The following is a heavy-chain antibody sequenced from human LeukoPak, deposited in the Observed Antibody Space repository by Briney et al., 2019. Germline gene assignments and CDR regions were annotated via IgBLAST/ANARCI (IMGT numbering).Heavy chain of an antibody. Sequence: GGSLRLSCAASGFTFNNYGIHWVRQAPGKGLEWVAGISYDGGNKYYVDSLKGRFTISRDNSKNTLYLQMNSLGAEDTAVYYCAKDLIAVAYEDAFDIWGQGTMVTVSS. CDR2: ISYDGGNK. V-gene: IGHV3-30*18. CDR3: AKDLIAVAYEDAFDI. CDR1: GFTFNNYG. D-gene: IGHD6-19*01. J-gene: IGHJ3*02.